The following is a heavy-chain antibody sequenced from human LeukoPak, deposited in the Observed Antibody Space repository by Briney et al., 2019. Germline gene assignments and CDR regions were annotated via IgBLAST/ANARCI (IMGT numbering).Heavy chain of an antibody. CDR3: ARDGYSGSDAL. Sequence: PSETLSLTCTVSGGSTSTYYWSWIRQPPGKGLEWIGYIYDSGSTNYHPSLKSRVTISVDTYQNQFYLKLSSVTAADTAVYYCARDGYSGSDALWGQGTLVTVSS. V-gene: IGHV4-59*01. D-gene: IGHD5-12*01. J-gene: IGHJ4*02. CDR2: IYDSGST. CDR1: GGSTSTYY.